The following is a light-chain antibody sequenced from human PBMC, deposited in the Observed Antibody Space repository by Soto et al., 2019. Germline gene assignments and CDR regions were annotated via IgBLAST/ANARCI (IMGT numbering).Light chain of an antibody. Sequence: EIVMTPSAATLAVSPGERGTLPCRASQRVSSKIAWYQQKPGQAPRLLIYDASNRATGIPARFSGSGSGTDFTLTISSLEPEDFAVYYCQQRSNWPWKFGQGTKVDIK. J-gene: IGKJ1*01. CDR2: DAS. V-gene: IGKV3-11*01. CDR1: QRVSSK. CDR3: QQRSNWPWK.